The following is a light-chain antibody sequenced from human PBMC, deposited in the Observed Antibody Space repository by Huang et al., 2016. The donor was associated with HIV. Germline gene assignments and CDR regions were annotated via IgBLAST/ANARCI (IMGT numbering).Light chain of an antibody. V-gene: IGKV1-NL1*01. J-gene: IGKJ5*01. CDR1: QGISNS. CDR2: DAS. CDR3: QQYDSTPRIT. Sequence: DIQMSQSPSSLSASVGDRVTITCRASQGISNSLAWYQQKPGKAPKLLLYDASRLNSGVPSRFRDSGSGTDYSHAIRRLQPEDCATDYCQQYDSTPRITFGQGTRLEIK.